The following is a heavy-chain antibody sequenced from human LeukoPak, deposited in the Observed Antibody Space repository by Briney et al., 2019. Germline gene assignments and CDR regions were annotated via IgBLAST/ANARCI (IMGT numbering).Heavy chain of an antibody. CDR3: ARVDRSNSTNYDY. CDR1: GGSISGSSYY. CDR2: INHSGST. D-gene: IGHD1-1*01. V-gene: IGHV4-39*07. Sequence: SETLSLTCTVSGGSISGSSYYWSWIRQPPGKGLEWIGEINHSGSTNYNPSLKSRVTISVDTSKNQFSLKLSSVTAADTAVYYCARVDRSNSTNYDYWGQGTLVTVSS. J-gene: IGHJ4*02.